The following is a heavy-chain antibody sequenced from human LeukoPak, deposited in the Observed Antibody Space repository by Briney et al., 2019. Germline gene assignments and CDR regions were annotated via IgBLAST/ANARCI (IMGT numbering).Heavy chain of an antibody. V-gene: IGHV4-59*01. CDR3: ARGGPPGYYYDYYMDV. CDR1: GGSISSYY. J-gene: IGHJ6*03. Sequence: PSETLSLTCTVSGGSISSYYWSWIRQTPGKGLEWIGYIYYSGSANFNPSLKSRVTISVDTSKNQFSLKMSSVTAADTAVYFCARGGPPGYYYDYYMDVWGKGTTVTISS. CDR2: IYYSGSA.